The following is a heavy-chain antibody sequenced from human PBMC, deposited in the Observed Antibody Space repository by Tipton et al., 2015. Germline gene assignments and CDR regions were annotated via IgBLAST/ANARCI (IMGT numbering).Heavy chain of an antibody. CDR2: TYYRSKWYT. CDR1: GDSVSSNSAT. J-gene: IGHJ4*02. CDR3: ARSYGYTTPFDY. V-gene: IGHV6-1*01. D-gene: IGHD3-16*01. Sequence: PGLVKPSQTLLFTCAISGDSVSSNSATWNWIRQSPSRGLEWLGRTYYRSKWYTDYAVSVKSRITIDPDTSKNQFFLQLNSVTPEDTAVYYCARSYGYTTPFDYWGQGTLVAVSP.